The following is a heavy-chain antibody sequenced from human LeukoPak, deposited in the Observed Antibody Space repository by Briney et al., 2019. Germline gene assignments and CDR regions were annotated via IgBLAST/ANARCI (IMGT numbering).Heavy chain of an antibody. CDR1: GFTFSSYW. Sequence: PGGSLRLSCAASGFTFSSYWMSWVRQAPGKGLEWVANIKGDGSQRYYVGSVKGRFTISRDNAKNSLYLQMDSLRAEDTAIYYCARDWLDFWGQGTLVTVSS. J-gene: IGHJ4*02. CDR2: IKGDGSQR. CDR3: ARDWLDF. V-gene: IGHV3-7*05.